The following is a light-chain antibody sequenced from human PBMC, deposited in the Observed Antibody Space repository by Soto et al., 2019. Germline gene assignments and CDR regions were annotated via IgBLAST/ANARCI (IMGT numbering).Light chain of an antibody. CDR3: QQYNLYPYT. CDR1: QPITAW. Sequence: DIQMTQSPSTLSASVGDRVTITCRASQPITAWMAWYQQKPGKAPNLLIYDASDLQSGVPSRFSGRGSGTEFTLTITGLLPYDFSTYYCQQYNLYPYTFGQGTKLEIK. J-gene: IGKJ2*01. CDR2: DAS. V-gene: IGKV1-5*01.